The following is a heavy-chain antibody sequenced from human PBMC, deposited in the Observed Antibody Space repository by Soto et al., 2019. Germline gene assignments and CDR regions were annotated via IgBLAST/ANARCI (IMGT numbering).Heavy chain of an antibody. Sequence: PSETLSLTCTVSGGSISSGGYYWSWIRQHPGKGLEWIGYIYYSGSTYYNPSLKSRVTISADTSKNQFSLKLSSVTAADTAVYYCARDHGPINWFDPWGQGTLVTVSS. CDR2: IYYSGST. CDR1: GGSISSGGYY. CDR3: ARDHGPINWFDP. D-gene: IGHD2-21*01. V-gene: IGHV4-31*03. J-gene: IGHJ5*02.